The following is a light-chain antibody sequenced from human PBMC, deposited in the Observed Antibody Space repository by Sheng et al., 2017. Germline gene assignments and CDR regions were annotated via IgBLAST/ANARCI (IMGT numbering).Light chain of an antibody. CDR2: GAS. V-gene: IGKV3-20*01. J-gene: IGKJ2*04. CDR1: QSVSSSY. CDR3: QQYGSPWS. Sequence: EIVLTQSPGTLSLSPGERATLSCRANQSVSSSYLAWYQQKPGQAPRLLIYGASSRATGIPDRFSGSGSGTDFTLTISRLEPEDFAVYYCQQYGSPWSFGQGTKLXIK.